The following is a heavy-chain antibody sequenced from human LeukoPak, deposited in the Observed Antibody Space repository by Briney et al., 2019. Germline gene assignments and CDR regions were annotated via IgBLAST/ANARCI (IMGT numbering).Heavy chain of an antibody. CDR3: ARTPGGRYYYYGMDV. CDR2: ISAYNGNT. D-gene: IGHD2-15*01. J-gene: IGHJ6*04. CDR1: GYTFTSYG. V-gene: IGHV1-18*01. Sequence: PGASVKVSCKASGYTFTSYGISWVRQAPGQGLEWMGWISAYNGNTNYAQKLQGRVTMTTDTSTSTAYMELRSLRSDDTAVYYCARTPGGRYYYYGMDVWGKGTTVTVSS.